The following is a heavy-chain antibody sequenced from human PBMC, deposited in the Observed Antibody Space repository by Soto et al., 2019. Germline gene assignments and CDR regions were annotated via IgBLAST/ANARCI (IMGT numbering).Heavy chain of an antibody. J-gene: IGHJ4*02. Sequence: QRLACSASYYTCRSYTMNRVRQARSQRLVWSSSISSSSSYIYYADSVKGRFTISRDNAKNPLYLQMNSLRAEDTAVYYCARDPLHYDSRGYYYETPLFDYWGQGTLVAAS. CDR1: YYTCRSYT. CDR3: ARDPLHYDSRGYYYETPLFDY. V-gene: IGHV3-21*01. D-gene: IGHD3-22*01. CDR2: ISSSSSYI.